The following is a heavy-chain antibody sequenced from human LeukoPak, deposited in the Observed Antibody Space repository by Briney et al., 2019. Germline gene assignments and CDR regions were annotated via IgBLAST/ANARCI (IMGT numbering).Heavy chain of an antibody. Sequence: SETLSLTCTVSGGSISSYYWSWIRQPPGKGLEWIGYIYYSGSTNYNPSLKSRVTISVDTSKNQFSLKLSSVTAADTAVYYCARVLGFGDYVGPFDYWGQGTLVTVSS. D-gene: IGHD4-17*01. CDR1: GGSISSYY. CDR2: IYYSGST. CDR3: ARVLGFGDYVGPFDY. V-gene: IGHV4-59*08. J-gene: IGHJ4*02.